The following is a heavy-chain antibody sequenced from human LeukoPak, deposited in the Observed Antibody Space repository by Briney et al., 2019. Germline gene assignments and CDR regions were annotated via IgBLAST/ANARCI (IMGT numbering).Heavy chain of an antibody. CDR2: FDPEDGET. CDR1: GYTLTELS. Sequence: ASVKVSCKVSGYTLTELSMHWVRQAPGKGLEWMGGFDPEDGETIYAQKFQGRVTMTEDTSTDTAYMELSSLRSEDTAVYYCATSSGVRSPPVGWGQGTLVTVSS. CDR3: ATSSGVRSPPVG. V-gene: IGHV1-24*01. J-gene: IGHJ4*02. D-gene: IGHD3-10*01.